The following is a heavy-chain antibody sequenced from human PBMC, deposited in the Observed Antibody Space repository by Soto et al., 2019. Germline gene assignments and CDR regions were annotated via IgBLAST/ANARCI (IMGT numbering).Heavy chain of an antibody. CDR1: GFTFSNYA. D-gene: IGHD6-6*01. CDR3: SRISSTSSTTY. Sequence: GGSLRLSCAASGFTFSNYAFNWVGQAPGKGLEGVSAISGDGATTFYADSVRGRFTFSRDNSKNTLYLQMNSLRAEDTAVYYCSRISSTSSTTYWGQGTLVTVSS. J-gene: IGHJ4*02. V-gene: IGHV3-23*01. CDR2: ISGDGATT.